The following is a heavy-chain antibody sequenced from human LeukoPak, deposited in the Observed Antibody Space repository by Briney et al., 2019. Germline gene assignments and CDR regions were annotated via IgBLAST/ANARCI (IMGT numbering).Heavy chain of an antibody. J-gene: IGHJ4*02. D-gene: IGHD3-16*01. CDR3: AVGGF. CDR1: GFTFSNAW. CDR2: ISYDGSNK. Sequence: GGSLRLSCAASGFTFSNAWMSWVRQAPGKGLEWVAVISYDGSNKYYADSVKGRFTISRDNSKNTLYLQMNSLRAEDTAVYYCAVGGFWGQGTLVTVSS. V-gene: IGHV3-30*03.